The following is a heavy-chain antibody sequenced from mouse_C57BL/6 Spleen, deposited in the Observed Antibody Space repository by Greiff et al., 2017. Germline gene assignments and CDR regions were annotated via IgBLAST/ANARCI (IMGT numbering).Heavy chain of an antibody. D-gene: IGHD1-1*01. CDR1: GYTFTSYW. CDR3: AAAITTEDFDY. V-gene: IGHV1-74*01. Sequence: QVQLKQPGAELVKPGASVKVSCKASGYTFTSYWMHWVKQRPGQGLEWIGRTHPSDSDTNYNQKFKGKATLTVDKSSSTAYLQLSSLASEDSAIYYCAAAITTEDFDYWGQGTTLTVSS. J-gene: IGHJ2*01. CDR2: THPSDSDT.